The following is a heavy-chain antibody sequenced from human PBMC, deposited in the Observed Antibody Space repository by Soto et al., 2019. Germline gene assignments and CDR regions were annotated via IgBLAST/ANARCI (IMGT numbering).Heavy chain of an antibody. Sequence: QVQLVESGGGVVQPGRSLRLSCAASGFTFSSYAMQWVRQAPGKGLEWVAVISYDGRNKYYEDSVKGRFTISRDNSKNTLYLQMNSLRAEDTGVYYCAREIERLLGYWGQGTLVTVSS. CDR1: GFTFSSYA. V-gene: IGHV3-30*04. CDR3: AREIERLLGY. CDR2: ISYDGRNK. J-gene: IGHJ4*02. D-gene: IGHD3-3*01.